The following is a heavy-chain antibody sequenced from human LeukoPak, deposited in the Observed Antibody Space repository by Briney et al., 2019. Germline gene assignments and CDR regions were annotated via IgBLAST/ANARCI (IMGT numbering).Heavy chain of an antibody. D-gene: IGHD3-10*02. Sequence: ASVKVSCKASGYTFTAYSMHWVRQAPGQGLEWMGWINPNSGGTNYAQKFQGRVTMTRDTSITTAYMELSRLRSDDTAVYYCARDLDFFCSGNFFNIWGQGTMVTVSS. V-gene: IGHV1-2*02. J-gene: IGHJ3*02. CDR3: ARDLDFFCSGNFFNI. CDR1: GYTFTAYS. CDR2: INPNSGGT.